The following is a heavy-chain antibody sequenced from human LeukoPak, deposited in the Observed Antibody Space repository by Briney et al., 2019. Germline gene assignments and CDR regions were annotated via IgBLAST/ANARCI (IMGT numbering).Heavy chain of an antibody. CDR3: ARSYPFDY. V-gene: IGHV1-18*01. J-gene: IGHJ4*02. CDR1: GGTFSSYA. Sequence: ASVKVSCKASGGTFSSYAISWVRQAPGQGLEWMGWINAYNGNTNYAEKLQGRVTMTTDTSTSTAYMELRSLRSDDTAVYYCARSYPFDYWGQGTLVTVSS. D-gene: IGHD1-26*01. CDR2: INAYNGNT.